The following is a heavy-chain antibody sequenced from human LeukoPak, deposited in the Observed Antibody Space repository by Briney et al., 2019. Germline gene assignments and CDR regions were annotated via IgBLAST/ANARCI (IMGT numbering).Heavy chain of an antibody. J-gene: IGHJ5*02. CDR2: IRSKANSYAT. D-gene: IGHD3-10*01. CDR1: GFTFSGSA. V-gene: IGHV3-73*01. Sequence: PGGSLRLSCAASGFTFSGSAMHWVRQASGKGLEWVGRIRSKANSYATAYAASVKGRFTISRDDSKNTAYLQMNSLKTEDTAVYYCIPYYYGSGSSYNWFGPWGQGTLVTVSS. CDR3: IPYYYGSGSSYNWFGP.